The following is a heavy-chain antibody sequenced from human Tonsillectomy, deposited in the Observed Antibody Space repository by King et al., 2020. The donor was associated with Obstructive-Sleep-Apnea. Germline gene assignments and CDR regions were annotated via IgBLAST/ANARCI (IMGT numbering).Heavy chain of an antibody. Sequence: QLQESGPGLVKPSETLSLTCTVSGGSISSYYWSWIRQPPGKGLEWIGYIYYSGSTNYNPSLKSRVTISVDTSKNQFSLKLSSVTAADTAVYYCASLGIDDYVWGSYRYYFDYWGQGTLVTVSS. V-gene: IGHV4-59*08. D-gene: IGHD3-16*02. CDR1: GGSISSYY. J-gene: IGHJ4*02. CDR2: IYYSGST. CDR3: ASLGIDDYVWGSYRYYFDY.